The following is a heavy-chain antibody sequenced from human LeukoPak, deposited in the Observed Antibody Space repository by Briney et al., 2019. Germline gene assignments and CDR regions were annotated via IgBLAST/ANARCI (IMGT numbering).Heavy chain of an antibody. V-gene: IGHV4-59*01. Sequence: SETLSLTCTVSGGSISSYYWSWIRQPPGKGPEWIGYIYYSGSTNYNPSLKSRVTISVDTSKNQFSLKLSSVTAVDTAVYYCARVDRMATMYYLDYWGQGTLVTVSS. D-gene: IGHD5-24*01. CDR3: ARVDRMATMYYLDY. CDR1: GGSISSYY. J-gene: IGHJ4*02. CDR2: IYYSGST.